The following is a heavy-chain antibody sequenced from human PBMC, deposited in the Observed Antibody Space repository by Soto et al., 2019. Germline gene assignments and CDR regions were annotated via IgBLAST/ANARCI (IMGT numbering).Heavy chain of an antibody. CDR3: ARTQQWLVRNYYYGMDV. Sequence: SVKVYCKASGGTFSSYAISWVRQAPGQGLEWMGGIIPIFGTANYAQKFQGRVTITADESTSTAYMELSSLRSEDTAVYYCARTQQWLVRNYYYGMDVWGQGTTVTSP. CDR2: IIPIFGTA. J-gene: IGHJ6*02. D-gene: IGHD6-19*01. V-gene: IGHV1-69*13. CDR1: GGTFSSYA.